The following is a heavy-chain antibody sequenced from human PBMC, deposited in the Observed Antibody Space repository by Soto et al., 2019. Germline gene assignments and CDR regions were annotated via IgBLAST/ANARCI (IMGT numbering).Heavy chain of an antibody. Sequence: PSETLSLTCSVSGGSISSSTYYWGWIRQPPGKGLEWLGNTYYTGSTYYNPSLKSRVTMSIDTSKNQFSLKLSSVTAADTAVYSCATLRTASWYDYWGQGTLVTVSS. V-gene: IGHV4-39*01. CDR1: GGSISSSTYY. J-gene: IGHJ4*02. D-gene: IGHD6-13*01. CDR3: ATLRTASWYDY. CDR2: TYYTGST.